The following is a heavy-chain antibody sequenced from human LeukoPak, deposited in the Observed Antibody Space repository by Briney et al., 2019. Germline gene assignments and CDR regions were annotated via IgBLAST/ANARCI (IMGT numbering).Heavy chain of an antibody. J-gene: IGHJ4*02. CDR2: INPNSGGT. V-gene: IGHV1-2*02. CDR3: ARDLSGYSSGWYQGY. CDR1: GHTFTGYY. Sequence: ASVKVSCKASGHTFTGYYMHWVRQAPGQGLEWMGWINPNSGGTNYAQKFQGRVTMTRDTSISTAYMELSRLRSDDTAVYYCARDLSGYSSGWYQGYWGQGTLVTVSS. D-gene: IGHD6-19*01.